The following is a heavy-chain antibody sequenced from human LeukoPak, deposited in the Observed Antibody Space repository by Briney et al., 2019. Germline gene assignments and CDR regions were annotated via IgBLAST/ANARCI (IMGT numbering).Heavy chain of an antibody. D-gene: IGHD6-19*01. CDR3: AKEEVGAVAGRFDF. Sequence: GGSLRLSCAASGFIFSRYAMNWVRQAPGKGLEWVSGIGGSGATTYYADSVKGRFTISRDTSKNTLYLQMNSLSAEDTAVYYCAKEEVGAVAGRFDFWGRGTLVTVSS. V-gene: IGHV3-23*01. J-gene: IGHJ4*02. CDR1: GFIFSRYA. CDR2: IGGSGATT.